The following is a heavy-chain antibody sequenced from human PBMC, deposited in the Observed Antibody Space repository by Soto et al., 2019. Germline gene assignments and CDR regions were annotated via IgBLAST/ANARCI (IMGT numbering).Heavy chain of an antibody. CDR2: IYSGGST. V-gene: IGHV3-66*01. CDR3: ARDEGGSYYYDYYGKDV. CDR1: GFTVSSNY. D-gene: IGHD1-26*01. J-gene: IGHJ6*02. Sequence: GGSLRLSCAASGFTVSSNYMSWVRQAPGKGLEWVSVIYSGGSTYYADSIKGRLTIYRDNSKNTLYRQMNSLRAEDTAAYYCARDEGGSYYYDYYGKDVWGQGPTVTVSS.